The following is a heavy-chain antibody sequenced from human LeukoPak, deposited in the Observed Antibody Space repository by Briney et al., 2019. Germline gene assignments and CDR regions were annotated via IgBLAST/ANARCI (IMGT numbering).Heavy chain of an antibody. CDR2: IYYSGST. CDR1: GGSISSSSYY. D-gene: IGHD5-12*01. Sequence: SETLSLTCTVSGGSISSSSYYWGWIRQPPGKGLEWIGSIYYSGSTYYNPSLKSRVTISVDTSKNQFSLKLSSVTAADTAVYYCARDLYSAYDFSYYGLDVWGQGTTVTVSS. J-gene: IGHJ6*02. CDR3: ARDLYSAYDFSYYGLDV. V-gene: IGHV4-39*07.